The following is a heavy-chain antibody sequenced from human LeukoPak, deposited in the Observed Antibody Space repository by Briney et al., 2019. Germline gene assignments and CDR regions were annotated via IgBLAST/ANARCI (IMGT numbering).Heavy chain of an antibody. J-gene: IGHJ3*02. Sequence: GGSLRLSCAASGFTFSSYAMSWVRQAPGKGLEWVSAISGSGGSTYYADSVKGRFTISRDNSKNTLYLQMNSLRAEDTAVYYCAKDADPDYYDSSGYYYDAFDIWSQGTMVTVSS. CDR3: AKDADPDYYDSSGYYYDAFDI. V-gene: IGHV3-23*01. D-gene: IGHD3-22*01. CDR1: GFTFSSYA. CDR2: ISGSGGST.